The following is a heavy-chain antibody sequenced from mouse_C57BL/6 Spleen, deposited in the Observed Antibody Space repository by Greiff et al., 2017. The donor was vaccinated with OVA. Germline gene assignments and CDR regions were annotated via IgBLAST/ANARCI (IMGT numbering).Heavy chain of an antibody. J-gene: IGHJ2*01. CDR3: ARVDYYGSRRNYFDY. D-gene: IGHD1-1*01. CDR1: GYSITSGYY. V-gene: IGHV3-6*01. Sequence: EVKLMESGPGLVKPSQSLSLTCSVTGYSITSGYYWNWIRQFPGNKLEWMGYISYDGSNNYNPSLKNRISITRDTSKNQFFLKLNSVTTEDTATYYCARVDYYGSRRNYFDYWGQGTTLTVSS. CDR2: ISYDGSN.